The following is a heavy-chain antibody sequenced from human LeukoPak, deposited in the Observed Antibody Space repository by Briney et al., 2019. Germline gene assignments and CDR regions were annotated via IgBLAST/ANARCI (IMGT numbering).Heavy chain of an antibody. CDR2: ISSSSSYI. J-gene: IGHJ4*02. Sequence: PGGVLRLSCAASGFTFSSYSMNWVRQAPGKGLEWVSSISSSSSYIYYADSVKGRFTISRDNAKNSLCLQMNSLRAEDTAVYYCARDRAVADYWGQGTLVTVSS. D-gene: IGHD6-19*01. V-gene: IGHV3-21*01. CDR3: ARDRAVADY. CDR1: GFTFSSYS.